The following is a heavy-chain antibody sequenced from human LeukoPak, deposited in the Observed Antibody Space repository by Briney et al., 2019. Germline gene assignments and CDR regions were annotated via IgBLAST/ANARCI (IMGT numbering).Heavy chain of an antibody. CDR2: IHYSRDI. J-gene: IGHJ4*02. CDR3: ARGLSDPIVVVPPAMDY. V-gene: IGHV4-59*01. CDR1: GGSISSYY. Sequence: SETLSLTCSVSGGSISSYYWSWIRQPPGKGLEWLGHIHYSRDINYNASLRSRVSLSVDTSKNQISLRLSSVTAADTAVYYCARGLSDPIVVVPPAMDYWGQGTLVTVSS. D-gene: IGHD2-2*01.